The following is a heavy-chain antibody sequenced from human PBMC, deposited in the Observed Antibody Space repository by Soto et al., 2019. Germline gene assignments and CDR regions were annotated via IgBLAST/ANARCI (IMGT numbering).Heavy chain of an antibody. CDR3: ARPGYYDDSGYWRSPFDF. D-gene: IGHD3-22*01. CDR2: IYKSGNT. J-gene: IGHJ3*01. Sequence: PSETLSLTCTVSGDSITTSHYYWAWIRQPPGKGLEWIGSIYKSGNTYYNPSLKSRVSMSVDTSKNQFSLKLSSVTAADTAVYYCARPGYYDDSGYWRSPFDFWGQGTMVTVSS. V-gene: IGHV4-39*01. CDR1: GDSITTSHYY.